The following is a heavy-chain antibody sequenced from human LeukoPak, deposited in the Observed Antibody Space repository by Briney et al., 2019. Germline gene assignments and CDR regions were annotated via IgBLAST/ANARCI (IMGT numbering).Heavy chain of an antibody. CDR3: ARDGRAVVPAAINYGMDV. Sequence: GASVKVSCKVSGYTFTSYYMHWVRQAPGQGLEWMGIINPSGGSTSYAQKFQGRVTMTRDTSTSTVYMELSSLRSEDTAVYYCARDGRAVVPAAINYGMDVWGQGTTVTVSS. D-gene: IGHD2-2*01. J-gene: IGHJ6*02. CDR2: INPSGGST. V-gene: IGHV1-46*01. CDR1: GYTFTSYY.